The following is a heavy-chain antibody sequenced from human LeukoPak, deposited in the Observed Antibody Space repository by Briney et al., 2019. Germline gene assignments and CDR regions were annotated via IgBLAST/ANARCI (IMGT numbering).Heavy chain of an antibody. V-gene: IGHV4-39*07. CDR3: ARGGGYAIDY. CDR2: INHSGSA. J-gene: IGHJ4*02. D-gene: IGHD5-12*01. CDR1: GGSISSSGYY. Sequence: SETLSLTCTVSGGSISSSGYYWSWIRPPPGKGLEWIGEINHSGSANYNPSLKSRVTISVDTSKNQFSLKLSSVTAADTAVYYCARGGGYAIDYWGQGTLVTVSS.